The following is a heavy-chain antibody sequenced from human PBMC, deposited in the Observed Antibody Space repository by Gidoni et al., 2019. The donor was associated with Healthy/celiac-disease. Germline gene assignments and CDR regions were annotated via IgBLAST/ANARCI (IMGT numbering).Heavy chain of an antibody. D-gene: IGHD3-16*01. Sequence: EVQLVESGGGLVQPGGSLRLSCAASAFTFSNYWMHWVRQAPGKGLWWVSRINSDGSSTNYADSVKGRFTISRDNAKNTLYLQMNSLRVEDTAVYYCSSGYSFEAYWGQGTLVTVSS. CDR3: SSGYSFEAY. CDR1: AFTFSNYW. CDR2: INSDGSST. V-gene: IGHV3-74*01. J-gene: IGHJ4*02.